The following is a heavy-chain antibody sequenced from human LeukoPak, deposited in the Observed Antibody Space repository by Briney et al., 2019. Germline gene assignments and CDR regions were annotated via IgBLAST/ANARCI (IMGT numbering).Heavy chain of an antibody. J-gene: IGHJ6*02. D-gene: IGHD3-16*01. Sequence: GGSLRLSCAASGFTFSSYWMNWARQAPGKGLEWVASINHNGNVNYYVDSVKGRFTISRDNAKNSLYLQMSNLRAEDAAVYFCARGGGLDVRGQGATVTVSS. CDR1: GFTFSSYW. CDR2: INHNGNVN. V-gene: IGHV3-7*03. CDR3: ARGGGLDV.